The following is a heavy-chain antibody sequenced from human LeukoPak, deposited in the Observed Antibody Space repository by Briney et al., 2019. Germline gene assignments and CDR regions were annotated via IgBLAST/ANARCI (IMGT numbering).Heavy chain of an antibody. J-gene: IGHJ3*02. CDR1: GGTFSSYA. V-gene: IGHV1-69*04. D-gene: IGHD6-13*01. CDR2: IIPILGIA. CDR3: ARKQGISGAFDI. Sequence: ASVKVSCKASGGTFSSYAISWVRQAPGQGLEWMGRIIPILGIANYAQKFQGRVTITADKSTSTAYMELSSLRSEDTAVYYCARKQGISGAFDIWGQGTMVTVSS.